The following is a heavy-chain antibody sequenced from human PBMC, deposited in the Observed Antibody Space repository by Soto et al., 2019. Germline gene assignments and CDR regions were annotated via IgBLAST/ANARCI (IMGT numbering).Heavy chain of an antibody. Sequence: SETLSLTCTVSGGSISSYYWSWIRQPPGKGLEWIGYIYYSGSTNYNPSLKSRVTISVDTSKNQFSLKLSSVTAADTAVYYCARVRGQVLRYFDWLSDFYYMDVWGKGTTVTVSS. V-gene: IGHV4-59*01. J-gene: IGHJ6*03. D-gene: IGHD3-9*01. CDR1: GGSISSYY. CDR2: IYYSGST. CDR3: ARVRGQVLRYFDWLSDFYYMDV.